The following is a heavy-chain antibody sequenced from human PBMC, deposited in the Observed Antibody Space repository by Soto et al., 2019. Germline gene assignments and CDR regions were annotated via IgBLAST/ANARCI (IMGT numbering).Heavy chain of an antibody. D-gene: IGHD2-8*01. CDR2: IIPIFGTA. CDR1: GGTFSSSA. Sequence: GASVKVSCKASGGTFSSSAISWVRQAPGQGLEWMGGIIPIFGTAEYAQKFQGRVTITADESTSTDFMEVSSLRSEDTAVYYCASNGESYYYYGMDVWGQGTTVTVS. J-gene: IGHJ6*02. V-gene: IGHV1-69*13. CDR3: ASNGESYYYYGMDV.